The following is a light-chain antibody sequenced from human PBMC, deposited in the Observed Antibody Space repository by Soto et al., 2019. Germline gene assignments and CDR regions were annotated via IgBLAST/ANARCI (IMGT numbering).Light chain of an antibody. Sequence: EIVLTQSPATLSLSPGERGTLSCRASQSVSSFLAWYQQRPGQAPRLLIYDASNRATGIPARFSGRGSRTDFTLTISSLEPEDFAVYYCQQRSSWPWTFGQGTKVEIK. CDR1: QSVSSF. V-gene: IGKV3-11*01. CDR2: DAS. J-gene: IGKJ1*01. CDR3: QQRSSWPWT.